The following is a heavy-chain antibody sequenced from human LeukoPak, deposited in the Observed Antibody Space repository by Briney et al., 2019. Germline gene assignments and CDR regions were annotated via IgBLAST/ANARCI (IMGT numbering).Heavy chain of an antibody. D-gene: IGHD2-15*01. V-gene: IGHV1-18*01. Sequence: GASVKVSCKASGYTFTSYGISWVRQAPGQGLEWMGWISAYNGNTNYAQKLQGRVTITRDTSISTVYLELSSLRSEDTALYFCTRVDGSPDYWGQGTLVTVSS. CDR3: TRVDGSPDY. CDR2: ISAYNGNT. CDR1: GYTFTSYG. J-gene: IGHJ4*02.